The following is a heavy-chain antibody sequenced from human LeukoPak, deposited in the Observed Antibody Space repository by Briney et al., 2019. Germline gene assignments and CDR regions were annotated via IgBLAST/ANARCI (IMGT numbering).Heavy chain of an antibody. Sequence: PSETLSLTCTVSGGSISSYYWSWIRQPPGKGLEWIGYIYYSGSINYNPSLKSRVTISVDTSKNQFSLKLSSVTAADTAVYYCARLSVAVAYFDYWGQGTLVTVSS. CDR2: IYYSGSI. J-gene: IGHJ4*02. CDR1: GGSISSYY. D-gene: IGHD6-19*01. V-gene: IGHV4-59*01. CDR3: ARLSVAVAYFDY.